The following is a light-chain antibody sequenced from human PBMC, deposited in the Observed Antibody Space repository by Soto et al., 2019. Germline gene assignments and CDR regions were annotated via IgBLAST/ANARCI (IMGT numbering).Light chain of an antibody. Sequence: QSALTQPASVSESPGQSITISCTGTSSDVGGYNYVSWYQQYPGKAPKLMIYDVSNRPSGVSDRFSGSKSGNTASLTISGLQAEDEADYYCSSYTSSSTLVVFGGGTQVTVL. V-gene: IGLV2-14*01. CDR1: SSDVGGYNY. CDR3: SSYTSSSTLVV. CDR2: DVS. J-gene: IGLJ2*01.